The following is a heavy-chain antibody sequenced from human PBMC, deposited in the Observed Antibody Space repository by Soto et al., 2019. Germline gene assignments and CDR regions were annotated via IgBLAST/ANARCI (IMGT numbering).Heavy chain of an antibody. CDR3: ARASTKDTSCLDY. CDR2: IWYDGSNK. J-gene: IGHJ4*02. Sequence: QVQLVESGGGVVQPGRSLRLSCAASGFTFSSYGMHWVRQAPGKGLEWVAVIWYDGSNKYYADSVKGRFTISRDNSKNTLYLQMNSLRAEDTAVYYCARASTKDTSCLDYWGQGTLVTVSS. D-gene: IGHD2-2*01. V-gene: IGHV3-33*01. CDR1: GFTFSSYG.